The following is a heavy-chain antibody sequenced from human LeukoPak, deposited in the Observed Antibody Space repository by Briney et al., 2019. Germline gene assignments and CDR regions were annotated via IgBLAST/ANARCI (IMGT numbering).Heavy chain of an antibody. V-gene: IGHV4-34*01. CDR2: INHSGST. D-gene: IGHD3-10*01. Sequence: SETLSLTCAVYGGSFSGYYWSWIRQPPGKGLEWIGEINHSGSTNYNPSLKSRVTISVDTSKNQFSLKLSSVTAADTAVYYCARGQGRGWFDPRGQGTLVTVSS. J-gene: IGHJ5*02. CDR3: ARGQGRGWFDP. CDR1: GGSFSGYY.